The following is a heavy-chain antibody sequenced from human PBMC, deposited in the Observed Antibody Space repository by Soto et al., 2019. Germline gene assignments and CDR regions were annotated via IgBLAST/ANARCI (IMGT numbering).Heavy chain of an antibody. J-gene: IGHJ5*02. CDR1: GGTFSSYA. D-gene: IGHD2-2*01. CDR2: IIPIFGTA. V-gene: IGHV1-69*12. Sequence: QVQLVQSGAEVKKPGSSVKVSCKASGGTFSSYAISWVRQAPGQGLEWMGGIIPIFGTANYAQKFQGRVTIXXHXSXXTAYMELSSLRSEDTAVYYCARSPEGPAASGWFDPWGQGTLVTVSS. CDR3: ARSPEGPAASGWFDP.